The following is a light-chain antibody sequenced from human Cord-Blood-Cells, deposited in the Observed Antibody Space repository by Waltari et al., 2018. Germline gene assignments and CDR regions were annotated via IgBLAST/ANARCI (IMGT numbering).Light chain of an antibody. CDR3: QQYNSYSPT. CDR2: DAS. V-gene: IGKV1-5*01. CDR1: QSISSW. Sequence: QSPSTLSASVGDRVTITCRASQSISSWLAWYQQKPGKAPKLLIYDASSLESGVPSRFSGSGSGTEFTLTISSLQPDDFATYYCQQYNSYSPTFGGGTKVEIK. J-gene: IGKJ4*01.